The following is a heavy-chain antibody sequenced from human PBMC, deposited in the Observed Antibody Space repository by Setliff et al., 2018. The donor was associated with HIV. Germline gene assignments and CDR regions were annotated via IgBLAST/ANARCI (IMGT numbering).Heavy chain of an antibody. Sequence: SETLSLTCTVSGGSASNSRYYWAWIRQPPGKGLEYIGSIHYNGNAYYYNPSLKSRTTISLDTSMNQFSLKLTSVTAADTAMYYCASFFVTTVTNQDYWGQGTPVTVSS. CDR3: ASFFVTTVTNQDY. CDR1: GGSASNSRYY. CDR2: IHYNGNAY. V-gene: IGHV4-39*07. D-gene: IGHD4-17*01. J-gene: IGHJ4*02.